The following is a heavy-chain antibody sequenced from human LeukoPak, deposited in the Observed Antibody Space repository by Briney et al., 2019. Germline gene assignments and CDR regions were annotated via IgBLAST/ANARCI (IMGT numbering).Heavy chain of an antibody. Sequence: ASVKVSCKASGGTFSSYAISWVRQAPGQGLEWMGGIIPIFGTANYTQKFQGRVTITADESTSTAYMELSSLRSEDTAVYYCARDLHYDFWSGTELNWFDPWGQGTLVTVSS. V-gene: IGHV1-69*13. CDR2: IIPIFGTA. D-gene: IGHD3-3*01. CDR3: ARDLHYDFWSGTELNWFDP. CDR1: GGTFSSYA. J-gene: IGHJ5*02.